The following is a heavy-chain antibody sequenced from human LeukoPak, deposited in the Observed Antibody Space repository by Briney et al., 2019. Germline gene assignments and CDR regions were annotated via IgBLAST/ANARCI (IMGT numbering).Heavy chain of an antibody. CDR3: ASCSGGSCYSDYYGMDV. Sequence: GGSLRLSCAASGFTFSSYSMNWVRQAPGKGLEWVSSISSSSSYIYYADSVKGRFTISRDNAKNSLYLQMNSLRAEDMAVYYCASCSGGSCYSDYYGMDVWGQGTTVTVSS. CDR1: GFTFSSYS. J-gene: IGHJ6*02. D-gene: IGHD2-15*01. CDR2: ISSSSSYI. V-gene: IGHV3-21*01.